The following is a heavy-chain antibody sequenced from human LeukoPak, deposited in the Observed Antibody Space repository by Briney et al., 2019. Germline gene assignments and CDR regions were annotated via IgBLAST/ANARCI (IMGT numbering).Heavy chain of an antibody. Sequence: GGSLRLSCAASGFTFSSYAMHWVRQAPGKGLEWVAVISYDGSNKYYADSVKGRFTISRDNSKNTLYLQMNSLRAEDTAVYYCARLTEDYDSSGYYLGSAFDIWGQGTMVTVSS. J-gene: IGHJ3*02. CDR1: GFTFSSYA. CDR3: ARLTEDYDSSGYYLGSAFDI. CDR2: ISYDGSNK. V-gene: IGHV3-30*04. D-gene: IGHD3-22*01.